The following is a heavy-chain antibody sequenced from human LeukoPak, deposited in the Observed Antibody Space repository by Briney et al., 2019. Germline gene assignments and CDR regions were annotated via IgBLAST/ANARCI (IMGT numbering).Heavy chain of an antibody. CDR1: GFTFSSYS. CDR3: AKDIYSSGFDL. V-gene: IGHV3-48*01. J-gene: IGHJ2*01. D-gene: IGHD3-22*01. Sequence: PGGSLRLSCAASGFTFSSYSMNWVRQAPGKGLEWVSYISSSGSTIYYADSVKGRFTISRDNSKNTLYLQMNSLRAEDTAVYYCAKDIYSSGFDLWGRGTLVTVSS. CDR2: ISSSGSTI.